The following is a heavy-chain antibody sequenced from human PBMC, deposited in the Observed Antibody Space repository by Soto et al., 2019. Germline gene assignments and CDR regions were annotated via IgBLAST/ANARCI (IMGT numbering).Heavy chain of an antibody. V-gene: IGHV6-1*01. CDR3: AIGLWDDVSGNYYLDG. J-gene: IGHJ6*03. CDR2: TYYKSKWYN. Sequence: PSQTLSLTCAISRDSVSSNSAAWNCIRQTPSRSLEWLGRTYYKSKWYNNYAVSVKSRVTINPDTSKNQFSLQLNSVTPEDTAMYYCAIGLWDDVSGNYYLDGWAKGTTVTVSS. CDR1: RDSVSSNSAA. D-gene: IGHD3-3*01.